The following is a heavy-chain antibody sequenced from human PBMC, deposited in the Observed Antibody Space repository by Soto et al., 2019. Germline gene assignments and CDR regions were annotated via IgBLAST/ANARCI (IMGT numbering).Heavy chain of an antibody. CDR3: ARGWGYSGPDIFDY. Sequence: QLQLQESGSGLVKPSQTLSLTCAVSGGSISSVDYSWGWIRQPPGNVLEWIGDIYHSGSTYSNPSLKRRSPISLATSKNKFSLQLSSVTAADTAVYYCARGWGYSGPDIFDYWGQGTLVTFSS. CDR2: IYHSGST. J-gene: IGHJ4*02. V-gene: IGHV4-30-2*01. D-gene: IGHD5-18*01. CDR1: GGSISSVDYS.